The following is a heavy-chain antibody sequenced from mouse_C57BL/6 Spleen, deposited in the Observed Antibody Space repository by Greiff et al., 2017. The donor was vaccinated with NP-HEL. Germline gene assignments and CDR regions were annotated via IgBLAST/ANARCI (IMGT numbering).Heavy chain of an antibody. CDR3: ARGRLYDYDGGWYFDV. CDR2: IYPRSGNT. V-gene: IGHV1-81*01. CDR1: GYTFTSYG. J-gene: IGHJ1*03. Sequence: QVQLQQSGAELARPGASVKLSCKASGYTFTSYGISWVKQRTGQGLEWIGEIYPRSGNTYYNEKFKGKATLTADKSSSTAYMELRSLTSEDSAVYFCARGRLYDYDGGWYFDVWGTGTTVTVSS. D-gene: IGHD2-4*01.